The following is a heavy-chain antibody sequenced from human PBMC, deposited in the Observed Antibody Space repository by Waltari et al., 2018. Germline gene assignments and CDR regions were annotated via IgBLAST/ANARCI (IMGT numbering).Heavy chain of an antibody. J-gene: IGHJ4*02. CDR2: IYPVDSDT. D-gene: IGHD2-15*01. V-gene: IGHV5-51*01. CDR1: GYSFSNTW. Sequence: EVLLVQSGAEVKKPGESLKISCKGSGYSFSNTWIGWVRQMPGKGLEWMGLIYPVDSDTRYSPSFQVHVRISGDKSITTAYLQWDSLKASDTAMYYCARRFCSGGKCYGDIWGQGTLVIVSS. CDR3: ARRFCSGGKCYGDI.